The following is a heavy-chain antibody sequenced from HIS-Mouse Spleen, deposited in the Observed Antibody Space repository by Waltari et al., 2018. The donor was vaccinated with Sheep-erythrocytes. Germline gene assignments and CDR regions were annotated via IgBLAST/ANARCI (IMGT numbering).Heavy chain of an antibody. J-gene: IGHJ3*02. V-gene: IGHV3-30-3*01. CDR2: ISYDGSNK. CDR3: ARGAFDI. Sequence: QVQLVESGGGVVQPGRSLRLSCAASGFTFRSYAMPWVRQAPGKGLGWVAVISYDGSNKYYADSVKGRFTISRDNSKNTLYLQMNSLRAEDTAVYYCARGAFDIWGQGTMVTVSS. CDR1: GFTFRSYA.